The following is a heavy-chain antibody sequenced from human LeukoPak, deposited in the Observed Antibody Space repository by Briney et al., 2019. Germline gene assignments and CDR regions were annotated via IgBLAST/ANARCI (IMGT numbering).Heavy chain of an antibody. D-gene: IGHD2-15*01. Sequence: PGGSLRLSCAASGFTFSDYYMSWVRQAPGKGRKWGSYISSSGSNIYYADSVKGRFTISRDNAKNSLYLQMNTLRAEDTAVYYCASRYCSGGSCYFDYWGQGTLVTVSS. CDR3: ASRYCSGGSCYFDY. CDR1: GFTFSDYY. CDR2: ISSSGSNI. J-gene: IGHJ4*02. V-gene: IGHV3-11*01.